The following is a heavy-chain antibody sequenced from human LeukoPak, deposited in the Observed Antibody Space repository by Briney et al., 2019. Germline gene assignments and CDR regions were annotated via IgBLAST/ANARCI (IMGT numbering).Heavy chain of an antibody. CDR1: GFTFSSYA. V-gene: IGHV3-23*01. CDR3: AKAHIMITFGGVIGGY. J-gene: IGHJ4*02. D-gene: IGHD3-16*02. Sequence: GGSLRLSCAASGFTFSSYAMSWVRQAPGKGLEWVSAISGSGGSTYYAESVKGRFTISRDNSKNTLYLQRNSLRAEDTAVYYCAKAHIMITFGGVIGGYWGQGTLVIVSS. CDR2: ISGSGGST.